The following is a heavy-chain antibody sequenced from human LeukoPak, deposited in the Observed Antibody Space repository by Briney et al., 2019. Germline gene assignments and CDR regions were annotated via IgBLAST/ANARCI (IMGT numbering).Heavy chain of an antibody. CDR3: ARVVVPGWFDP. D-gene: IGHD2-15*01. CDR2: IYYSGST. Sequence: PSETLSLTCTVSGGSISNSNSYWGWIRQSPGKGLEWIANIYYSGSTYYNPSLKSRLNISVDTSKNQFSLKLSSVTAADTAVYYCARVVVPGWFDPWGQGNLVTVSS. J-gene: IGHJ5*02. CDR1: GGSISNSNSY. V-gene: IGHV4-39*07.